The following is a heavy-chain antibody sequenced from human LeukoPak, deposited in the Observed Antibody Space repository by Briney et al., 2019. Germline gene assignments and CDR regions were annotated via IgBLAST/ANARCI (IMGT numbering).Heavy chain of an antibody. CDR2: MYHSGSP. V-gene: IGHV4-59*08. J-gene: IGHJ6*03. CDR3: ARLGKTYYMDV. CDR1: GASISSYY. D-gene: IGHD1/OR15-1a*01. Sequence: PSDTLSLTCSVSGASISSYYWSWIRQPPGKGPEWIGGMYHSGSPNYNPSLYSRLTISIDTSISQFSLSLRSSTAADTAVYFCARLGKTYYMDVWGTGTTVTVS.